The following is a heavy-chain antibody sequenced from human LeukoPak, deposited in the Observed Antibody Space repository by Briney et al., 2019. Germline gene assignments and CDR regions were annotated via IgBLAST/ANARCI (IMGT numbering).Heavy chain of an antibody. V-gene: IGHV3-23*01. D-gene: IGHD1-26*01. CDR2: IRGSGGST. J-gene: IGHJ4*02. Sequence: GGSLRLSCAASGFTFSNYAMSWVRQAPGKGLEWVSAIRGSGGSTYYADSVKGRFTISRDNSKNTLYLQINSLRAEDTAVYYCAKDRTSVGATTDYWGQGTLVTVSS. CDR3: AKDRTSVGATTDY. CDR1: GFTFSNYA.